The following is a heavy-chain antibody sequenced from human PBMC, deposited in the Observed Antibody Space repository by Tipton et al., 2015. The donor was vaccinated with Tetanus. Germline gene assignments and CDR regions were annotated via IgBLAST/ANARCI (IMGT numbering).Heavy chain of an antibody. Sequence: SLRLSCAASGFTFSSYAMHWVRQAPGKGLEWVAVISYDGSNKYYADSVKGRFTISRDNSKNTLYLQMNSLRAEDTAVYYCARERVQRVLYYDYYGMDVWGQGTTVTVSS. CDR2: ISYDGSNK. J-gene: IGHJ6*02. D-gene: IGHD6-6*01. CDR3: ARERVQRVLYYDYYGMDV. CDR1: GFTFSSYA. V-gene: IGHV3-30*04.